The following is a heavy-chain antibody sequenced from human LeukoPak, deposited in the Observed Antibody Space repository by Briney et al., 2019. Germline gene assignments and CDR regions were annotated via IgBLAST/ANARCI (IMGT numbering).Heavy chain of an antibody. CDR2: IKQDGSEK. J-gene: IGHJ4*02. CDR3: ARGGDGYNSLFDY. D-gene: IGHD5-24*01. Sequence: GSLRLSCAASGFTFSSYWMSWVRQAPGKGLEWVANIKQDGSEKYYVDSVKGRFTISRDNAKNSLYLQMNSLRAEDTAVYYCARGGDGYNSLFDYWGQGTLVTVSS. CDR1: GFTFSSYW. V-gene: IGHV3-7*01.